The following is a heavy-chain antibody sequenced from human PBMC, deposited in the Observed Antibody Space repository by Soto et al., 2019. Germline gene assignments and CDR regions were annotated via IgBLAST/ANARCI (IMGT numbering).Heavy chain of an antibody. V-gene: IGHV3-30*09. J-gene: IGHJ4*02. D-gene: IGHD2-2*01. Sequence: QVHLVESGGGVVQPGKSPRLSCAASGFAFDSYPMHWVRQAPGKGLEWVALIAYAGSSGFYAESVRGRFAISRDNSKNTVFLQMNALRVDDSAVYYCARQESSAAYYFDHWGQGTLVTVSS. CDR3: ARQESSAAYYFDH. CDR1: GFAFDSYP. CDR2: IAYAGSSG.